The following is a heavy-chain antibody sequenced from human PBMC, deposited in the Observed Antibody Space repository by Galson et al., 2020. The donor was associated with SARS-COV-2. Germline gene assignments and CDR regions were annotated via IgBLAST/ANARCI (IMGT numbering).Heavy chain of an antibody. CDR2: LLFHGRP. CDR1: TINPSRHA. V-gene: IGHV3-23*03. J-gene: IGHJ5*02. CDR3: ANTYYSSSPFDP. D-gene: IGHD2-2*01. Sequence: GFLRTPCSALTINPSRHALSRVPPAPGKGPGWIPGLLFHGRPHHADFVKGRFSIYRGQSKNTLYLQMNSLRAEDTARYYCANTYYSSSPFDPWGQGTLVTVSS.